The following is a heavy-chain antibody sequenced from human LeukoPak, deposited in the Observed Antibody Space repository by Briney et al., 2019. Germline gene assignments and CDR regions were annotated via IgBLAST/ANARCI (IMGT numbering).Heavy chain of an antibody. J-gene: IGHJ4*02. CDR3: ARTVGSQEY. Sequence: PGGSLRLSCAASGFTFSTFWMTWVRQAPGKGLEWVANIKQDGSEKYYVDSVKGRFAISRDNAKNTLYLQMNSLRAEDTAVYYCARTVGSQEYWGQGTLVTVSS. V-gene: IGHV3-7*02. D-gene: IGHD4-23*01. CDR2: IKQDGSEK. CDR1: GFTFSTFW.